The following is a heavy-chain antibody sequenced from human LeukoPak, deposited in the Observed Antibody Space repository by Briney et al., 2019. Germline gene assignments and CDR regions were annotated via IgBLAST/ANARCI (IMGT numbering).Heavy chain of an antibody. Sequence: GGSLRLSCAASGFTFSSYWMSWVRQAPGKGLEWVANIKQDGSEKYYVDSVKGRFTISRDNAKNSLYLQMNSLRAEDTAVYYCARDGGILRFGSPFQHWGQGTLVTVSS. J-gene: IGHJ1*01. CDR1: GFTFSSYW. V-gene: IGHV3-7*01. CDR2: IKQDGSEK. D-gene: IGHD3-10*01. CDR3: ARDGGILRFGSPFQH.